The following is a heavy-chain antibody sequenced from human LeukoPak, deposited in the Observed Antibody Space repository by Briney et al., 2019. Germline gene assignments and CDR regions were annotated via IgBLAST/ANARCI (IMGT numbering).Heavy chain of an antibody. CDR1: GSAVSSDDHF. V-gene: IGHV4-61*08. Sequence: PSETLSLTCAVSGSAVSSDDHFWSWIRQPPGKGLEWIGYIYYSGSTNYNPSLKSRVTISVDTSKNQFSLKLSSVTAADTAVYYCARLGSVDVWGQGTTVTVSS. CDR3: ARLGSVDV. J-gene: IGHJ6*02. D-gene: IGHD6-19*01. CDR2: IYYSGST.